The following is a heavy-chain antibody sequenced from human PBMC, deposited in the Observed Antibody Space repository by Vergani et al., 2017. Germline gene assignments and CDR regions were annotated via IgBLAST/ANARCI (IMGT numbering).Heavy chain of an antibody. CDR2: INHSGST. V-gene: IGHV4-34*01. J-gene: IGHJ6*02. CDR1: GGSFSGYY. CDR3: ARRLWFGDLGYYYYGMDV. Sequence: QVQLQQWGAGLLKPSETLSLTCAVYGGSFSGYYWSWIRQPPGKGLEWIGEINHSGSTNYNPSLKSRVTISVDTSKNQFSLKLSSVTAADPAVYYCARRLWFGDLGYYYYGMDVWGQGTTVTVSS. D-gene: IGHD3-10*01.